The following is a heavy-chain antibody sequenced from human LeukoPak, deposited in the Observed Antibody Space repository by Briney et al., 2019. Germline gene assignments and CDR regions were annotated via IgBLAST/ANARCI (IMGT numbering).Heavy chain of an antibody. CDR1: GFTFSSYA. Sequence: GRSLRLSCAASGFTFSSYAMHWVRQAPGKGLEWVSYISSSSSTIYYADSVKGRFTISRDNAKNSLYLQMNSLRAEDTAVYYCARDGYGDYTDDAFDIWGQGTMVTVSS. J-gene: IGHJ3*02. CDR2: ISSSSSTI. CDR3: ARDGYGDYTDDAFDI. D-gene: IGHD4-17*01. V-gene: IGHV3-48*01.